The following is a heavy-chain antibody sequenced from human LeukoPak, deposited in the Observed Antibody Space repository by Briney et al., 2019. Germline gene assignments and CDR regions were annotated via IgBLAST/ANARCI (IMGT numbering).Heavy chain of an antibody. CDR1: GGSISSSSYY. V-gene: IGHV4-39*07. D-gene: IGHD1/OR15-1a*01. CDR2: IYYSGST. Sequence: PSETLSLTCTVSGGSISSSSYYWGWIRQPPGKGLEWIGIIYYSGSTYYNPSLKSRVTISVDTSKNQFSLRLSSVTAADTAVYYCARENKRMDAFDIWGQGTMVTVSS. CDR3: ARENKRMDAFDI. J-gene: IGHJ3*02.